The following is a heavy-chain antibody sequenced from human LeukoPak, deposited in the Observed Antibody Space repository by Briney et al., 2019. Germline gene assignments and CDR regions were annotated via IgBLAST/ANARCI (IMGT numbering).Heavy chain of an antibody. D-gene: IGHD1-26*01. J-gene: IGHJ4*02. CDR3: ARDRYGGSHGGDFDY. CDR2: INPSGGST. V-gene: IGHV1-46*01. Sequence: ASVKVSCKASGYTFTIYYMHWVRQAPGQGLEWMGIINPSGGSTSYAQKFQGRVTMTRDTSTSTVYMELSSLRSEDTAVYYCARDRYGGSHGGDFDYWGQGTLVTVSS. CDR1: GYTFTIYY.